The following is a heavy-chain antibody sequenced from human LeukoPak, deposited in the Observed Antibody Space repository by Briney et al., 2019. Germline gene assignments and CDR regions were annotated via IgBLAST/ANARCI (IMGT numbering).Heavy chain of an antibody. CDR1: GFTFSSYS. CDR2: ISSSSLTI. J-gene: IGHJ4*02. V-gene: IGHV3-48*02. D-gene: IGHD3-10*01. Sequence: GGSLRLSCAASGFTFSSYSMNWVRQAPGKGLEWVSYISSSSLTICYADSVKGRFTISRDNAKNSLYLQMNSLRDEDTAVYYCARANYGSGSYRALDYWGQGTLVTVSS. CDR3: ARANYGSGSYRALDY.